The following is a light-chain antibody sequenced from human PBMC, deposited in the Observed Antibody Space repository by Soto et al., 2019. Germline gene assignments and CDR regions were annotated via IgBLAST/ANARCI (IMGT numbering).Light chain of an antibody. V-gene: IGKV3-20*01. CDR1: QTVTSNY. CDR2: GAS. CDR3: QQYGSSGT. J-gene: IGKJ1*01. Sequence: EIVLTQSPGTLSSSPGDRATLSCRASQTVTSNYLAWYQQKPGQAPRLLFFGASIRATGLPDRFSGGGSGTDFTLTISRLEPEDFAVYYCQQYGSSGTFGQGTKVDIK.